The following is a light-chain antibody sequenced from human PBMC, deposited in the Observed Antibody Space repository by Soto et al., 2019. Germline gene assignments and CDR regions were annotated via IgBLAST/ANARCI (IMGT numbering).Light chain of an antibody. V-gene: IGLV2-14*01. Sequence: QSVLTQPASVSGSPGQSIAISCVGTSSDIGDYNYVSWYQQHPGKVPKVIIYDVSNRPSGVSYRFSATKSGNTASLTISGLQAEDEADYYCRSYTRSSTFVFGTGTKVTVL. J-gene: IGLJ1*01. CDR1: SSDIGDYNY. CDR3: RSYTRSSTFV. CDR2: DVS.